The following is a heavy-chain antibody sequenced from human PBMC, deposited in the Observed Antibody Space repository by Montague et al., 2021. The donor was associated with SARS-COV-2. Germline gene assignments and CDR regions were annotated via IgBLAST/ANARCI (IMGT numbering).Heavy chain of an antibody. J-gene: IGHJ4*02. CDR2: XDWXDGK. CDR1: GFSLSTSGMC. V-gene: IGHV2-70*11. Sequence: PALVTATQTPTLTCTFSGFSLSTSGMCVSWIRQPPGKALEWLARXDWXDGKYYSTSLKTRLTISKDTSKNPVVLTMTNMDPVDTATYYCAREYSSGVYFDYWGQGTLVTVSS. CDR3: AREYSSGVYFDY. D-gene: IGHD6-19*01.